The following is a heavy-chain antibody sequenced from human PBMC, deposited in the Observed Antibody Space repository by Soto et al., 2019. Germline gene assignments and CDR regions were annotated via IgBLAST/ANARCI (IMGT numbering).Heavy chain of an antibody. CDR3: ARAMRFLEWFGWFDP. CDR1: GGSISSGGYS. V-gene: IGHV4-30-2*01. CDR2: IYHSGST. J-gene: IGHJ5*02. D-gene: IGHD3-3*01. Sequence: PSETLSLTCAVSGGSISSGGYSWSWIRQPPGKGLEWIGYIYHSGSTYYNPSLKSRVTISVDRSKNQFSLKLSSVTAADTAVYYCARAMRFLEWFGWFDPWGQGTLVTVSS.